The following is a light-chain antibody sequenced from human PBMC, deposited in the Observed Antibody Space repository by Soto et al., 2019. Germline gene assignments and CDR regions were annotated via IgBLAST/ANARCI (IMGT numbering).Light chain of an antibody. CDR2: GAS. J-gene: IGKJ1*01. CDR1: QSVSTN. V-gene: IGKV3-15*01. Sequence: EIVMTQSPATLSVSPGERSTLSCRASQSVSTNLAWYQHKPGQAPRLLIYGASTRATGIPARFSGSGSGTEFTLTICSLQSEDFAVYYCQQYNNWPRTFGQGTKVDVK. CDR3: QQYNNWPRT.